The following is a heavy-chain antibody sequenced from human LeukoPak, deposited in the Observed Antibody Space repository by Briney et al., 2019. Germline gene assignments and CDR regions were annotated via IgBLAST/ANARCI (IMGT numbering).Heavy chain of an antibody. CDR2: IYHSGST. V-gene: IGHV4-30-2*01. D-gene: IGHD5-18*01. Sequence: SETLSLTCAVSGVSISSGGYSWSWIRQPPGMGLEWIGYIYHSGSTYYNPSLKSRVTISVDRSKNQFSLKLSSVTAADTAVYYCARTDTAMVSYYFDYWGQGTLVTVSS. CDR1: GVSISSGGYS. CDR3: ARTDTAMVSYYFDY. J-gene: IGHJ4*02.